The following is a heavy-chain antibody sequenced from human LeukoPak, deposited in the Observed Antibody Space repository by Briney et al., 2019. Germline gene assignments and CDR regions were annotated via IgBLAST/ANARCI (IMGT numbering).Heavy chain of an antibody. J-gene: IGHJ4*01. V-gene: IGHV4-34*01. CDR2: INHSGST. Sequence: SETLSLTCAVYGGSFSGYYWSWIRQPPGKGLEWIGEINHSGSTNYNPSLKSRVTISVDTSKNQFSLKLSSVTAADTAVYFCAYNRNFALDNWGQGTLVTVSS. CDR3: AYNRNFALDN. CDR1: GGSFSGYY. D-gene: IGHD1-14*01.